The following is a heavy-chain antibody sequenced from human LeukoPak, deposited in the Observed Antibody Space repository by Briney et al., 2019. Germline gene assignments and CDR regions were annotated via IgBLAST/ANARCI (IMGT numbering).Heavy chain of an antibody. J-gene: IGHJ4*02. CDR3: ARGTLVTTFLFDY. V-gene: IGHV3-48*03. CDR1: GFTFSSYE. D-gene: IGHD4-17*01. Sequence: GGSLRLSCAASGFTFSSYEMNWVRQAPGKGLEWVSYISSSGSTIYYADSVKGRFTISRDNAKNSLYPQMNSLRAEDTAVYYCARGTLVTTFLFDYWGQGTLVTVPS. CDR2: ISSSGSTI.